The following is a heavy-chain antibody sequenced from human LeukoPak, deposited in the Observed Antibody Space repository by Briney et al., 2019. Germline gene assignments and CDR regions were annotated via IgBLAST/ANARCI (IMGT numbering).Heavy chain of an antibody. J-gene: IGHJ6*03. CDR2: IYYGGSS. Sequence: SETLSLTCTVSGDSIGSSSYFWDWIRQPPGKGLEWIGSIYYGGSSYYNPSLKSRVTISVDTSKNQFSLRLSSVTAADTAVYYCARVSGQFYFYYYMDVWGKGTTVSISS. CDR3: ARVSGQFYFYYYMDV. V-gene: IGHV4-39*01. CDR1: GDSIGSSSYF. D-gene: IGHD6-19*01.